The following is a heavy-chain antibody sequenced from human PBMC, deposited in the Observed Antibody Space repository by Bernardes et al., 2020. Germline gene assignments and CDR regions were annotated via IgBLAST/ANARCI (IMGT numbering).Heavy chain of an antibody. CDR3: ARGLRYYDILTGYSTYPNWFAP. J-gene: IGHJ5*02. V-gene: IGHV4-34*01. CDR1: GGSFSGYY. D-gene: IGHD3-9*01. CDR2: SNHSGNT. Sequence: SETLSLTCAVYGGSFSGYYWSWIRQPPGKGLEWIGESNHSGNTNYNPSPKSRVTISVDTSKNQFSLKLSSVTAADTAVYYCARGLRYYDILTGYSTYPNWFAPWGQGTLVTVSS.